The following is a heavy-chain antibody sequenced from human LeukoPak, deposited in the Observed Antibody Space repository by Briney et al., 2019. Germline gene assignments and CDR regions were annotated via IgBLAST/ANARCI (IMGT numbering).Heavy chain of an antibody. CDR2: ILSDGSYE. V-gene: IGHV3-30*02. Sequence: GGSLRLSCATSGFSLSRNGMHWVRQAPGQGLEWVAFILSDGSYEYYADSVKGRFTISRDTSKNTLYLQMNSLRAEDTAVYYCAKDLGYSSSWYPWFDPWGQGTLVTVSS. CDR1: GFSLSRNG. D-gene: IGHD6-13*01. CDR3: AKDLGYSSSWYPWFDP. J-gene: IGHJ5*02.